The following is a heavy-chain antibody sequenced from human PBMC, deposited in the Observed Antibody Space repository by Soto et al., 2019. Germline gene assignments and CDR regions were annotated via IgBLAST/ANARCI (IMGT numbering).Heavy chain of an antibody. V-gene: IGHV3-66*01. Sequence: GGSLRLSCAASGFTVSTDYMSWVRQAPGKGLEWVSSIYGGGSTYYADSVKARFIISRDNSKNTLYLQMNSLRAEDTAVYYCAREGAHHWDSWGQGALVTVSS. J-gene: IGHJ4*02. CDR3: AREGAHHWDS. CDR1: GFTVSTDY. CDR2: IYGGGST. D-gene: IGHD1-1*01.